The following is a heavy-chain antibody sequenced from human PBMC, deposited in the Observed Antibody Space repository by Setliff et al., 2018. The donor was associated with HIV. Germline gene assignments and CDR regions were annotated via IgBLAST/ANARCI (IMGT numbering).Heavy chain of an antibody. D-gene: IGHD2-21*02. J-gene: IGHJ4*02. CDR2: LYHSGTN. V-gene: IGHV4-38-2*01. CDR1: GYSISSGYF. Sequence: PSETLSLTCAVSGYSISSGYFWGWIRQPPGKGLEWIGSLYHSGTNFYNPSLKSRVTISLDTSTNRFSLKLNSVTAADTAIYYCARGVPLLPPHYWGQGTLVTVSS. CDR3: ARGVPLLPPHY.